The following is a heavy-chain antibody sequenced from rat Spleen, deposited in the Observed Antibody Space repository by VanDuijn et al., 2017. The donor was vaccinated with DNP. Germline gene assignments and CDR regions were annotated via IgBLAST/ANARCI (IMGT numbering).Heavy chain of an antibody. V-gene: IGHV5S13*01. CDR3: ARHGRRVFDY. CDR1: GITFSNSG. CDR2: ISYFGDNT. J-gene: IGHJ2*01. Sequence: EVHLVESGGGLVQPGRSLKLSCAASGITFSNSGMHWIRQAPTKGLELVAYISYFGDNTYSGDSVKGRFTISRDNAKSTLYLQMNSLRSEDMATYYCARHGRRVFDYWGQGVMVTVSS. D-gene: IGHD1-11*01.